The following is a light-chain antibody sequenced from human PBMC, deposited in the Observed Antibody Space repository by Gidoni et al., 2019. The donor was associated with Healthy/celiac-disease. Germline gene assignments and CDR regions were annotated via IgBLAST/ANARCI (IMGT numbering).Light chain of an antibody. CDR3: QQSYSTLYT. V-gene: IGKV1-39*01. CDR1: QSISSY. J-gene: IGKJ2*01. Sequence: DIQMTPSPSSLSASVGDRVTITCRASQSISSYLNWYQQKPGKAPKLLIYAESSLQSGVPSRFSGSGSGTDFTLTISSLQPEDFATYYCQQSYSTLYTFGQGTKLEIK. CDR2: AES.